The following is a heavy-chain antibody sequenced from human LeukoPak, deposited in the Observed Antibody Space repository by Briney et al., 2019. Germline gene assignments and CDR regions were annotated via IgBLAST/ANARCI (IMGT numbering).Heavy chain of an antibody. J-gene: IGHJ4*02. CDR3: ARRRFVVVVAATAPDFDY. D-gene: IGHD2-15*01. CDR2: INPSGGRT. V-gene: IGHV1-46*01. CDR1: GYTFTSYY. Sequence: ASVSVSCTASGYTFTSYYMHWVRQAPGQGGEWMGGINPSGGRTSYAQKFQGRVTMTRDTSTSAVYMELSSLRSEDTAVYYCARRRFVVVVAATAPDFDYWGQGTLVTVSS.